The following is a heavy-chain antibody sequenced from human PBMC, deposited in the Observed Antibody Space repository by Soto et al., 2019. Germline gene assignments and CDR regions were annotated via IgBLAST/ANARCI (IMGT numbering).Heavy chain of an antibody. CDR3: ARPNSSGYYSPFDS. Sequence: PSETLSLTCTVSGASISSEDYCWSWIRQPPGKGLEWIGYIYSSGSTYHNPSLKSRVTMSVDTSKNQFSLKLSSVTAADTAVYYCARPNSSGYYSPFDSWGQGTLVTVSS. V-gene: IGHV4-30-4*08. J-gene: IGHJ4*02. CDR2: IYSSGST. D-gene: IGHD3-22*01. CDR1: GASISSEDYC.